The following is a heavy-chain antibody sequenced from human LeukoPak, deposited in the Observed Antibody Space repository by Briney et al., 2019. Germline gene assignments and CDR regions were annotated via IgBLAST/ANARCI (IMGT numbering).Heavy chain of an antibody. J-gene: IGHJ4*02. CDR2: IYPDDSDT. CDR3: ARQRRSSGWPNDY. Sequence: PGESLKISCKGSGYSFTSYWIAWVRQMPGKGLEWMGIIYPDDSDTRYSPSFQGQVTITADKFISTAYLQWSSLKASDNAMYYCARQRRSSGWPNDYWGQGTLVTVSS. CDR1: GYSFTSYW. D-gene: IGHD6-19*01. V-gene: IGHV5-51*01.